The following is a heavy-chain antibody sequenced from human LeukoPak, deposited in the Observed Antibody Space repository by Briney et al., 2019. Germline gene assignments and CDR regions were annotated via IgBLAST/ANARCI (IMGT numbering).Heavy chain of an antibody. CDR3: AKAEEWFGSDSDC. Sequence: GGSLRLSCAASGFTFSSYGMHWVRQAPGKGLEWVAVISYDGSNKYYADSVKGRFTISRDNSKNTLYLQMNSLRAEDTAVYYCAKAEEWFGSDSDCWGQGTLVTVSS. D-gene: IGHD3-10*01. J-gene: IGHJ4*02. CDR1: GFTFSSYG. V-gene: IGHV3-30*18. CDR2: ISYDGSNK.